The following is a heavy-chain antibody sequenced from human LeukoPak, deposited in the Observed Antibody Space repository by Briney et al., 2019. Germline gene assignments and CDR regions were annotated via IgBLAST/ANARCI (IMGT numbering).Heavy chain of an antibody. D-gene: IGHD2-2*02. Sequence: KPGGSLRLSCAASGFSFISYGMHWVRQAPGKGLEWVGGIIPIFGTANYAQKFQGRVTITTDESTSTAYMELSSLRSEDTAVYYCARVLLGYCSSTSCYNGYYYYYMDVWGKGTTVTVSS. V-gene: IGHV1-69*05. CDR2: IIPIFGTA. J-gene: IGHJ6*03. CDR3: ARVLLGYCSSTSCYNGYYYYYMDV. CDR1: GFSFISYG.